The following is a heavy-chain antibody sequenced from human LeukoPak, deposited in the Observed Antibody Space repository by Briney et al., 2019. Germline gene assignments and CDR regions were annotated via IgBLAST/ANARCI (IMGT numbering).Heavy chain of an antibody. V-gene: IGHV4-59*08. J-gene: IGHJ6*02. D-gene: IGHD2-15*01. CDR2: IYYSGST. Sequence: PSETLSLTCTVSDGSISSYYWSWIRQPPGKGLERIGYIYYSGSTNYNPSLKSRVTISVDTSKNQFSLKLSSVTAADTAVYYCARHGCSGGSCYQNYYYYGMDVWGQGTTVTVSS. CDR1: DGSISSYY. CDR3: ARHGCSGGSCYQNYYYYGMDV.